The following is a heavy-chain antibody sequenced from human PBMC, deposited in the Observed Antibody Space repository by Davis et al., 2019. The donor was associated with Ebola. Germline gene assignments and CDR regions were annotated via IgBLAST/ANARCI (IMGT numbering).Heavy chain of an antibody. CDR1: GYTFTSYG. D-gene: IGHD3-22*01. Sequence: AASVKVSCKASGYTFTSYGISWVRQAPGQGLEWMGWISAYNGNTNYAQKLQGRVTMTTDTSPSTAYMELRSLRSDDTAVYYCARSITMIVVGHFDYWGQGTLVTVSS. CDR2: ISAYNGNT. J-gene: IGHJ4*02. V-gene: IGHV1-18*04. CDR3: ARSITMIVVGHFDY.